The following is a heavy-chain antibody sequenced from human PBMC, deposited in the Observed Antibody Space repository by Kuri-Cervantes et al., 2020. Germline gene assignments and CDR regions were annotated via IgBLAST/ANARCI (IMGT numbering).Heavy chain of an antibody. V-gene: IGHV3-48*04. J-gene: IGHJ4*02. CDR2: INRSSDTI. CDR3: AREGGGSYPPGYDS. D-gene: IGHD1-26*01. CDR1: GFTFSSYS. Sequence: GGSLRLSCAVSGFTFSSYSMNWVRQAPGKGLEWISYINRSSDTIYYADSVKGRFTISRDNAKNSLYLQMNSLGAEDTAVYYCAREGGGSYPPGYDSWGQGTLVTVSS.